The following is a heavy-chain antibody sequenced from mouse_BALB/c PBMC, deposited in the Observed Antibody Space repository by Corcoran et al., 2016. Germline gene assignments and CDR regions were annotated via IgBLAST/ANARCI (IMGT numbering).Heavy chain of an antibody. CDR2: ILPGSGST. J-gene: IGHJ3*01. CDR3: VSYGNYVPY. Sequence: QVQLQQSGAELMKPGASVKISCKATGYTFSSYWIEWVKQRPGHGLEWIGEILPGSGSTNYNEKFKGKATFTADTSSNTAYMQLSSLTSEDSAVYYCVSYGNYVPYWGQGTLVTVSA. V-gene: IGHV1-9*01. CDR1: GYTFSSYW. D-gene: IGHD2-10*02.